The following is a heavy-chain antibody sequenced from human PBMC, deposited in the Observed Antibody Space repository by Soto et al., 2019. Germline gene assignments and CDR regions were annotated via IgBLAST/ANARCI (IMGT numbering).Heavy chain of an antibody. D-gene: IGHD5-18*01. CDR1: GFTFGDSA. J-gene: IGHJ4*02. CDR3: IRDMKYSYYFEAGH. V-gene: IGHV3-49*04. Sequence: EVQVVESGGGLVQPGQSLRLSCFASGFTFGDSAFSWVRQAPGKGLEWVGFIRTKTFGGTAEYAASVKGRFSISRDDSKSIAYLQMDSLKTEDTAVYYCIRDMKYSYYFEAGHWGQGTLVTVSS. CDR2: IRTKTFGGTA.